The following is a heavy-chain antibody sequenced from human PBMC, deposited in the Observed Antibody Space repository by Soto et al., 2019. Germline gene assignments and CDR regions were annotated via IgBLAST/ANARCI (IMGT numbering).Heavy chain of an antibody. D-gene: IGHD3-3*01. CDR2: VTASGDRT. V-gene: IGHV3-23*01. Sequence: GGSLRLSCAASGFTFSSHAMTWVRQAPGKGLEWVSTVTASGDRTFYADSVKGRFTISRDNSKNTLSLQMSSLRAEDTAVYFCANDGHGEVRYYYMDVWGKGTTVTVSS. J-gene: IGHJ6*03. CDR1: GFTFSSHA. CDR3: ANDGHGEVRYYYMDV.